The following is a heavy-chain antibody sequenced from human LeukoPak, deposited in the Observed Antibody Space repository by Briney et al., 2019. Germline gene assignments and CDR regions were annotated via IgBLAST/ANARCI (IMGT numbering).Heavy chain of an antibody. CDR2: IKHDGSEK. J-gene: IGHJ4*02. CDR1: GFIFTNYF. D-gene: IGHD3-3*01. Sequence: PGGSLRLSCAASGFIFTNYFMSWVRQAPGKGLEWVASIKHDGSEKYYVDSVRGRFTISRGNTKNSLYLQMSSLRAEDTAVYYCATDRGWRTSGYYLYYFEYWGQGTLVTFSS. V-gene: IGHV3-7*01. CDR3: ATDRGWRTSGYYLYYFEY.